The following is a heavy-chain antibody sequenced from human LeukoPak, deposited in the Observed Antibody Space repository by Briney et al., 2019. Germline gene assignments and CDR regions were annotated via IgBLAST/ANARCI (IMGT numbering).Heavy chain of an antibody. V-gene: IGHV4-4*02. CDR2: ILQSGST. J-gene: IGHJ4*02. CDR1: GDSISSNCW. Sequence: SETLSLTCAVSGDSISSNCWWSWVRQSPGKGLEWIGEILQSGSTNYNPSLRSRVTISIDKSKNQFSLKLISVTAADTAVYYCARKLAVAGKDYWGQGTLVTVSS. CDR3: ARKLAVAGKDY. D-gene: IGHD6-19*01.